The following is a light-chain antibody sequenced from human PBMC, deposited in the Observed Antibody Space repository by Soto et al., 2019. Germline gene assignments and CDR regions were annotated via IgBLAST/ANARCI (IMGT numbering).Light chain of an antibody. J-gene: IGKJ1*01. CDR1: RSLTRW. V-gene: IGKV1-5*03. CDR3: QQYSTCWT. CDR2: ETS. Sequence: DIQMSQSPSTLSASVGDTVTISCRASRSLTRWLAWYQQKPGKAPELLIYETSIFQSGVPSRFSAGGSVTDFPLTSNGLQPDSVATSYCQQYSTCWTFGQGTRVELK.